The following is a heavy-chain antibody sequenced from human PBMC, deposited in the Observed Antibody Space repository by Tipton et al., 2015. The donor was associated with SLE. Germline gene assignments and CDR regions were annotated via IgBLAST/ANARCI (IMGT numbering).Heavy chain of an antibody. Sequence: TWIRQPPGKGLEWIGEINHSGSTNYNPSLKSRVTMSVDTSKNQFSLSLSSVTSADSAVYYCARLGITTDYYFDSWGQGTLVTVSS. J-gene: IGHJ4*02. CDR2: INHSGST. D-gene: IGHD1-14*01. CDR3: ARLGITTDYYFDS. V-gene: IGHV4-34*01.